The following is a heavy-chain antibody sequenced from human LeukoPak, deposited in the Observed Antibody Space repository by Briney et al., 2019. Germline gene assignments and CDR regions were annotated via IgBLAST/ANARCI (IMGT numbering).Heavy chain of an antibody. D-gene: IGHD3-3*01. Sequence: GGSLRLSCAASGFTFSIYGLAWVRQAPGKGLEWVASIFRSADSTYYADSVKGRFTISRDNSKNTLYVQMNSLRVEDTAIYYCAKAQRGFDDFWSGYDYWGQGSLVTVSS. CDR1: GFTFSIYG. V-gene: IGHV3-23*01. CDR2: IFRSADST. CDR3: AKAQRGFDDFWSGYDY. J-gene: IGHJ4*02.